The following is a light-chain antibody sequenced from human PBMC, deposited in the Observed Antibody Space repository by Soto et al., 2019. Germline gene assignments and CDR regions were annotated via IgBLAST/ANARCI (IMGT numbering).Light chain of an antibody. V-gene: IGKV1-5*03. CDR1: QSISGW. J-gene: IGKJ3*01. CDR3: QQYNSYSPS. Sequence: DIQMTQSPSTLSASVGDRVTITCRSSQSISGWLAWYQQKPGKAPKLLIYKASSLESGVPSRFSGSGSGTQFTLTITSLQPDDFATYYCQQYNSYSPSFGPATKVDIK. CDR2: KAS.